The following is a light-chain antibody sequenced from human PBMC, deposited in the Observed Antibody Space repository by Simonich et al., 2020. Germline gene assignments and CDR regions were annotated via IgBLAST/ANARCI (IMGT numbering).Light chain of an antibody. CDR2: DVS. Sequence: QSALTQPASVSGSPGQSITISCTGTSSDVGGYNYVSWYQHHPGKAPKLMIYDVSKGPSGVSNRFSGSKSGNTASLTISGLQAEDEADYYCSSYTSSSTLVFGGGTKLTVL. V-gene: IGLV2-14*03. J-gene: IGLJ2*01. CDR1: SSDVGGYNY. CDR3: SSYTSSSTLV.